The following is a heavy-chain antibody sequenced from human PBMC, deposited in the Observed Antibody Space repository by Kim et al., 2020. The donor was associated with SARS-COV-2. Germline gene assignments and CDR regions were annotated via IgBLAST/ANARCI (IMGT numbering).Heavy chain of an antibody. Sequence: EGSNKYYADSVKGRFTISRDNSKNTLYLQMNSLRAEDTAVYYCAKGPDYWGQGTLVTVSS. CDR3: AKGPDY. J-gene: IGHJ4*02. V-gene: IGHV3-30*02. CDR2: EGSNK.